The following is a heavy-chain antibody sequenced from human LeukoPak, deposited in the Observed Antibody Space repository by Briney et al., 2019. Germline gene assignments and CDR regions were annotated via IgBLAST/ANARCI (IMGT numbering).Heavy chain of an antibody. CDR3: ARPTDYGDAFDI. J-gene: IGHJ3*02. CDR2: MYYSGIT. CDR1: GGSIGSSY. V-gene: IGHV4-59*08. D-gene: IGHD4-17*01. Sequence: PSETLSLTCTVSGGSIGSSYWSWIRQPPGKGLEWIEYMYYSGITNYNPSLKSRVTISVDTSKNQFSLKLSSVTAADTAVYYCARPTDYGDAFDIWGQGTIVTVSS.